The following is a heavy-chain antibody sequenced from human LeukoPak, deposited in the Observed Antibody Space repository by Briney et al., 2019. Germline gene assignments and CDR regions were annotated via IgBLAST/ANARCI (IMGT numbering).Heavy chain of an antibody. D-gene: IGHD3-10*01. J-gene: IGHJ4*02. CDR3: ATDGGPFDN. CDR1: GVTISGYW. CDR2: IKQGASEI. V-gene: IGHV3-7*01. Sequence: PGGSLRLSCAASGVTISGYWMSWVRQAPGKGLEWVANIKQGASEIYYVGSVKGRFTISRDNAKNSVFLQMNSLRAEDTAVYYCATDGGPFDNWGQGILVTVSS.